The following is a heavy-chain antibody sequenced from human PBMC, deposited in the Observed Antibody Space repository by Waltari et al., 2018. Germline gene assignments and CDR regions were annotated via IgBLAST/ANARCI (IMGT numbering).Heavy chain of an antibody. CDR2: INPNSGGT. J-gene: IGHJ4*02. CDR1: GYNFPGSY. V-gene: IGHV1-2*02. CDR3: ARGRTTVTT. D-gene: IGHD4-4*01. Sequence: VPLVQSGAEVKKPGASVKVSCNASGYNFPGSYMQWVRQAPGQGLEWMGWINPNSGGTNYAQKFQGKVTMTRDTSISTAYMELSRLRSDDTAVYYCARGRTTVTTWGQGTLVTVSS.